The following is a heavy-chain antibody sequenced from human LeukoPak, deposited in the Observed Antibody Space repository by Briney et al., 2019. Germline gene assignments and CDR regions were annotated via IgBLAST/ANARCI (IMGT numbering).Heavy chain of an antibody. V-gene: IGHV3-23*01. Sequence: YPGGSLRLSCSASGVTFSTYSMNWVRQTPGKGLMWVSSISGSGGSTYYAESVKGRFSISRDNSKKMMYLQMNSLRADDTAVYYCAKGGQNFDYWRFDYWGQGILLTVSS. CDR3: AKGGQNFDYWRFDY. D-gene: IGHD3-3*01. CDR1: GVTFSTYS. CDR2: ISGSGGST. J-gene: IGHJ4*02.